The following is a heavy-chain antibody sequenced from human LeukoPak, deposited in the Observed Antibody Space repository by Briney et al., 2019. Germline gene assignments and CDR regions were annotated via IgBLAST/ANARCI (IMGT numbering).Heavy chain of an antibody. J-gene: IGHJ4*02. CDR3: AKRVPYTSSSVYLDS. D-gene: IGHD6-6*01. CDR2: ISDDGHYK. CDR1: GFTFGIFG. V-gene: IGHV3-23*01. Sequence: PGGSLRLSCAASGFTFGIFGMNWVRQAPGMGLQWVSSISDDGHYKCYADSVRGRFTVSRNNSKNTVYLELNSLRGEDTAVYYCAKRVPYTSSSVYLDSWGQGISVTVSS.